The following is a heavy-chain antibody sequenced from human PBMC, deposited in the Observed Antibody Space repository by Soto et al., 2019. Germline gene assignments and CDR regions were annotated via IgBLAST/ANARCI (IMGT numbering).Heavy chain of an antibody. J-gene: IGHJ4*02. CDR2: ISGSGGST. V-gene: IGHV3-23*01. Sequence: GGSLRLSCAASGFTFSSYAMSWVRQAPGKGLEWVSAISGSGGSTYYADSVKGRLTISRDNSKNTLYLQMNSLRAEETAVYYCAKDLGVSTFDYWGQGTLVTVSS. D-gene: IGHD3-16*01. CDR3: AKDLGVSTFDY. CDR1: GFTFSSYA.